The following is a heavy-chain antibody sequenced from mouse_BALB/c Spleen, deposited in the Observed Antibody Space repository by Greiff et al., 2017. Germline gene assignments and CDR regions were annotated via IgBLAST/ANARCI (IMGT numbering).Heavy chain of an antibody. D-gene: IGHD4-1*01. CDR3: VRPSANWDGWFAY. V-gene: IGHV10-1*02. CDR2: IRSKSNNYAT. Sequence: EVQLVESGGGLVQPKGSLKLSCAASGFTFNTYAMNWVRQAPGKGLEWVARIRSKSNNYATYYADSVKDRFTISRDDSQSMLYLQMNNLKTEDTAMYYCVRPSANWDGWFAYWGQGTLVTVSA. CDR1: GFTFNTYA. J-gene: IGHJ3*01.